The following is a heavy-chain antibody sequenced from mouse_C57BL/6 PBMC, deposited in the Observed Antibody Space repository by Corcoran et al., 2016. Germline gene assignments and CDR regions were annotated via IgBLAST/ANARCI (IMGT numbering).Heavy chain of an antibody. CDR2: INTYSGVP. V-gene: IGHV9-3*01. Sequence: QIQLVQSGPELKKPGETVKISCKASGYTFTTYGMRWVKQAPGKGLKWMGWINTYSGVPTYADDFKGRFAFSLETSASTAYLQINNLKNEDTATYFCARYDGSHWYFDVWGTGTTVTVSS. J-gene: IGHJ1*03. CDR3: ARYDGSHWYFDV. CDR1: GYTFTTYG. D-gene: IGHD2-3*01.